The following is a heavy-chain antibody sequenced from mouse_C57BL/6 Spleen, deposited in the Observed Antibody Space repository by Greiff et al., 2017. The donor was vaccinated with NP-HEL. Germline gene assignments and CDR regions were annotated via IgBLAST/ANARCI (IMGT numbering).Heavy chain of an antibody. J-gene: IGHJ2*01. Sequence: EVQLVESGGGLVQPGGSLSLSCAASGFTFTDYYMSWVRQPPGKALEWLGFIRNKANGYTTEYSASVKGRFTISRDNSQSILYLQMNALRAEDSATYYCARSQLPYYFDYWGQGTTLTVSS. CDR2: IRNKANGYTT. D-gene: IGHD4-1*02. V-gene: IGHV7-3*01. CDR3: ARSQLPYYFDY. CDR1: GFTFTDYY.